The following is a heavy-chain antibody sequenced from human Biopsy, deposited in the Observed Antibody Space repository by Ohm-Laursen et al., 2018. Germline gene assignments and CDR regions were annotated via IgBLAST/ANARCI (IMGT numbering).Heavy chain of an antibody. CDR3: ARHPTGFWFDP. CDR2: IFYSGIT. V-gene: IGHV4-39*01. Sequence: SETLSLTCTVSGGSVSSNVAYWAWIRQPPGKGLESIGSIFYSGITYYNPSLQSRVTMSVDTPKNQFSLNPTSVSAADTAVYYCARHPTGFWFDPWGQGTLVIVSS. CDR1: GGSVSSNVAY. J-gene: IGHJ5*02.